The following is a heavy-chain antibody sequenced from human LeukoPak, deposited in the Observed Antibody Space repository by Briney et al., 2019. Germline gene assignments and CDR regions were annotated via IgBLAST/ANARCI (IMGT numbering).Heavy chain of an antibody. Sequence: PSETLSLTCAVSGGSISSSNWWSWVRQPPGKGLEWIGEIYHSGSTNYNPSLKSRVTISVDTSKNQFSLKLSSVTAADTAVYYCARVTIFGHYYYYGMDVWGQGTTVTVSS. CDR1: GGSISSSNW. CDR3: ARVTIFGHYYYYGMDV. CDR2: IYHSGST. V-gene: IGHV4-4*02. D-gene: IGHD3-3*01. J-gene: IGHJ6*02.